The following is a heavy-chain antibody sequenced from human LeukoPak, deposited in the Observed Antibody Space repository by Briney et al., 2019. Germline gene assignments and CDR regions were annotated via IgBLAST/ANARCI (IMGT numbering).Heavy chain of an antibody. D-gene: IGHD3-22*01. CDR2: IHPGDSDT. V-gene: IGHV5-51*01. J-gene: IGHJ4*02. Sequence: GESLKISCKGSGYSFTTHWIGWVRQMPGIGLEWMGIIHPGDSDTRYSPSFQGHVTISAAKSISTAYLQWSSLKASDTAMYYCAFGDTSGYYIYWGQGTLVTVSS. CDR3: AFGDTSGYYIY. CDR1: GYSFTTHW.